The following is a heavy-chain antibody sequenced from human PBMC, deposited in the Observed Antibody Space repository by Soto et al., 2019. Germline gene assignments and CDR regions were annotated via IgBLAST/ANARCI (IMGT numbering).Heavy chain of an antibody. CDR1: GYTFSGHA. D-gene: IGHD4-17*01. V-gene: IGHV1-3*01. CDR3: ARTLYGDYVDY. Sequence: ASVKVSCKASGYTFSGHAIHWLRQAPGQGLEWLGWINAGNSKTYYSQKFEGRVTITRDTFTTTAYMELSSLTSEDTAVYYCARTLYGDYVDYWGQGPLVTVPP. J-gene: IGHJ4*02. CDR2: INAGNSKT.